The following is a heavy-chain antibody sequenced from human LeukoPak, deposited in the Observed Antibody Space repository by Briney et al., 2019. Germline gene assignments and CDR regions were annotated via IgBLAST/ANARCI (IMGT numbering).Heavy chain of an antibody. CDR2: INSNSGGT. CDR1: GYTFTAYY. Sequence: GASLRVCCKDSGYTFTAYYIHSVRQAPGPGIEWMGWINSNSGGTNYAQRFQGRVTMTRDTSISTAYMELNRLRYDDTAVYYCARDRKGIAARPELEYWGQGTRVTVSS. D-gene: IGHD6-6*01. CDR3: ARDRKGIAARPELEY. V-gene: IGHV1-2*02. J-gene: IGHJ4*02.